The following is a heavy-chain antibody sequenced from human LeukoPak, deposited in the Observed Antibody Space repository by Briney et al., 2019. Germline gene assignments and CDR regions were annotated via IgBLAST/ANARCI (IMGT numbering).Heavy chain of an antibody. CDR1: GGSISSYY. CDR2: IYYSGST. J-gene: IGHJ4*02. CDR3: ARSTCTNGVCSGFDY. D-gene: IGHD2-8*01. V-gene: IGHV4-59*08. Sequence: SETLSLTCTVSGGSISSYYWSWIRQPPGKGLEWIGYIYYSGSTNYNPSLKSRVTISVDTSKNQFSLKLSSVTAADTAVYYCARSTCTNGVCSGFDYWGQGTLVTVSS.